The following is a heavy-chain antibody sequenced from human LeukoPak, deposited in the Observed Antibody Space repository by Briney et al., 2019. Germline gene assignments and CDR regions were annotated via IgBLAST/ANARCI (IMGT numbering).Heavy chain of an antibody. D-gene: IGHD5-18*01. CDR2: MNPSGGST. V-gene: IGHV1-46*01. Sequence: GASVKVSCKASGYTFTSYYVHWVRQAPGQGLEWMGIMNPSGGSTSYAQNFQGRVTMTRDTSTSTVYMDLSSLRSEDTAVYYCAREYRDSAMDSGYYYYYGMDVWGQGTTVTVSS. CDR1: GYTFTSYY. CDR3: AREYRDSAMDSGYYYYYGMDV. J-gene: IGHJ6*02.